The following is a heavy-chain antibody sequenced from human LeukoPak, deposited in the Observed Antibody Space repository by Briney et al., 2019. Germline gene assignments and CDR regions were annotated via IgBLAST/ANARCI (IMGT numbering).Heavy chain of an antibody. Sequence: GGSLRLSCAASGFTFDDYAMHWVRQAPGKGLEWVSGISWNSGSIGYADSVKGRFTISRDNAKNSLYLQMNSLRAEDMALYYCAKDSNTRYYYDSSGLGSWGQGTLVTVSS. CDR3: AKDSNTRYYYDSSGLGS. J-gene: IGHJ4*02. D-gene: IGHD3-22*01. V-gene: IGHV3-9*03. CDR1: GFTFDDYA. CDR2: ISWNSGSI.